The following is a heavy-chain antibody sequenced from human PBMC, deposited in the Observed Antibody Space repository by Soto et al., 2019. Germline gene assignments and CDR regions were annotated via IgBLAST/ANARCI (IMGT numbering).Heavy chain of an antibody. V-gene: IGHV3-23*01. Sequence: PGGSLRLSCAASGFTFSSYAMSWVRQAPGKGLEWVSAISGSGGSTYYADSVKGRFTISRDNTKNTLYLQMNSLRAEDTAVYYCAKVRVANYAFDIWGQGTMVTVSS. CDR3: AKVRVANYAFDI. J-gene: IGHJ3*02. CDR2: ISGSGGST. D-gene: IGHD3-3*01. CDR1: GFTFSSYA.